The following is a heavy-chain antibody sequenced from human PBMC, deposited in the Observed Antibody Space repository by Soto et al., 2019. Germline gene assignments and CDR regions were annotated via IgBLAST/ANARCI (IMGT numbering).Heavy chain of an antibody. V-gene: IGHV1-69*04. CDR2: IIPILGIA. Sequence: ASVKVSCKASGGTFSSYTISWVRQAPGQGLEWMGRIIPILGIANYAQKFQGRVTITADKSTSTAYMELSSLRSEDTAVYYCARDFDEVRGVSGYFDYWGQGTLVTVSS. CDR3: ARDFDEVRGVSGYFDY. D-gene: IGHD3-10*01. CDR1: GGTFSSYT. J-gene: IGHJ4*02.